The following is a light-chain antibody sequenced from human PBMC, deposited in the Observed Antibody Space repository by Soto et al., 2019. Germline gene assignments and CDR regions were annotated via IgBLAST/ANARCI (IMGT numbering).Light chain of an antibody. CDR2: EVS. V-gene: IGLV2-14*01. Sequence: QSVLTQPASVSGSPGQSITISCTGTSNDVGGYAYVSWYQQHPGKAPKVMIYEVSNRPSGVSNRFSGSKSGNTASLTISGLQAEDEADYYCSSYVNYNTFVVFGGGTKLTVL. CDR1: SNDVGGYAY. CDR3: SSYVNYNTFVV. J-gene: IGLJ2*01.